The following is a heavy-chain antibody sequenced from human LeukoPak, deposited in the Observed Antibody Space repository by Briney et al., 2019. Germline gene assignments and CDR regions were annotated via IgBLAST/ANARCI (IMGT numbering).Heavy chain of an antibody. CDR1: GFTFISYS. V-gene: IGHV3-23*01. J-gene: IGHJ4*02. Sequence: GGSLRLSCAASGFTFISYSMSWVRQAPGKGLEWVSAISGSGGSTYYADSVKGRFTISRDNSKKTLYLQMNSLRDEDTAVYYCAKGASGSYYDYFDYWGQGTLVTVSS. CDR2: ISGSGGST. D-gene: IGHD1-26*01. CDR3: AKGASGSYYDYFDY.